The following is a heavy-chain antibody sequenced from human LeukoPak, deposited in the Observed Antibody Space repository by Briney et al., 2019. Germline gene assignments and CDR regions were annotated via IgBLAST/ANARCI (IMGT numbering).Heavy chain of an antibody. D-gene: IGHD1-26*01. J-gene: IGHJ5*02. CDR1: GGSISSYY. CDR2: IYYSGST. CDR3: ARQGFGSGSPPSYNWFDP. V-gene: IGHV4-59*08. Sequence: HPSETLSLTCTVSGGSISSYYWSWIRQPPGKGLEWIGYIYYSGSTNYNPSLKSRVTISVDTSKNQFSLKLSSVTAADTAVYYCARQGFGSGSPPSYNWFDPWGQGTLVTVSS.